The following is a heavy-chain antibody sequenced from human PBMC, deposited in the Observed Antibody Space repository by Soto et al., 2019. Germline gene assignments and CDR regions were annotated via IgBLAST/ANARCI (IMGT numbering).Heavy chain of an antibody. CDR3: ARAMHAGFTHYFDP. V-gene: IGHV1-69*06. Sequence: SVKVSCKASGGTFSSYAISWVRQAPGQGLEWMGGIIPIFGTANYAQKFQGRVTITADKSTSTAYMELSSLRSEDTAVYYCARAMHAGFTHYFDPWGQGTLVTVSS. CDR1: GGTFSSYA. CDR2: IIPIFGTA. J-gene: IGHJ5*02. D-gene: IGHD1-26*01.